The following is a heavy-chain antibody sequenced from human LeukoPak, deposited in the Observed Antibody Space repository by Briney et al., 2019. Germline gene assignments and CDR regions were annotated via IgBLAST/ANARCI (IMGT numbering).Heavy chain of an antibody. D-gene: IGHD3-22*01. Sequence: PSETLSLTCTVSGDSFRSYYWSWIRQPPGKGLEWIGYIYYSGSTNYNPSLKSRVTMSVDTSKNQFSLKLSSVTAADTAVYYCAREGTYYYDSSGYHAFDIWGQGTMVTVSS. J-gene: IGHJ3*02. CDR2: IYYSGST. CDR3: AREGTYYYDSSGYHAFDI. CDR1: GDSFRSYY. V-gene: IGHV4-59*12.